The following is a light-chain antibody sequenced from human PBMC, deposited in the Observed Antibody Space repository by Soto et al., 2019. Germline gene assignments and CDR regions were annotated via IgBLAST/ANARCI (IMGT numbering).Light chain of an antibody. CDR3: CSYAGSYTYV. CDR1: SSDVGGYNY. CDR2: DVS. J-gene: IGLJ1*01. V-gene: IGLV2-11*01. Sequence: QPRSVSGSPGQSVTISCTGTSSDVGGYNYVSWYQQHPGKAPKLMIYDVSKRPSGVPDRFSGSKSGNTASLTISGLQAEDEADYYCCSYAGSYTYVFGTGTKVTVL.